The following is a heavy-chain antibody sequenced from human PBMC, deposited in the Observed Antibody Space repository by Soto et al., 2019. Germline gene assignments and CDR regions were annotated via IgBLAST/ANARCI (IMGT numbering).Heavy chain of an antibody. CDR2: IDWDYDK. Sequence: SGPTLVNPTHTLTLTFTCAGCALSTSLMCLILIRQPPGNALDVLALIDWDYDKYYSTSLNTRLTISKDTSKNQVVLTMTNMDPVDTATYYCAPMAVVGAGYNSNELDPLDARGQEHTVTVSS. V-gene: IGHV2-70*01. CDR1: GCALSTSLMC. J-gene: IGHJ6*02. D-gene: IGHD1-1*01. CDR3: APMAVVGAGYNSNELDPLDA.